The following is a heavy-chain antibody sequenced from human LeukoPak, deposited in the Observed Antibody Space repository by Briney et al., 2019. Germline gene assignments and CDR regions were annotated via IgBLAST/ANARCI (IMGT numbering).Heavy chain of an antibody. Sequence: PGGSLRLSCAASGFTFSSYAMSWVRQAPGKGLEWVSAISGSGGSTYYADSVKGRFTISRDNSKNTLYLQMNILRAEDTAVYYCAKRPSKAYSSSWYEFDPWGQGTLVTVSS. J-gene: IGHJ5*02. V-gene: IGHV3-23*01. CDR2: ISGSGGST. CDR3: AKRPSKAYSSSWYEFDP. CDR1: GFTFSSYA. D-gene: IGHD6-13*01.